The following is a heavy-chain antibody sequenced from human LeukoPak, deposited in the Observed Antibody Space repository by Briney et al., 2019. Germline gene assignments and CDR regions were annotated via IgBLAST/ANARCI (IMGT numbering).Heavy chain of an antibody. CDR1: GFTFSSYA. CDR3: AKDGSLIVVVPAAISRAGYYFDY. J-gene: IGHJ4*02. D-gene: IGHD2-2*02. CDR2: ISGSGGST. Sequence: GGSLRLSCAASGFTFSSYAMSWVRQAPGKGLEWVSAISGSGGSTYYADSVKGRFTISRDNSKNTLYLQMNSLRAEDTAVYYCAKDGSLIVVVPAAISRAGYYFDYWGQGTLVTVSS. V-gene: IGHV3-23*01.